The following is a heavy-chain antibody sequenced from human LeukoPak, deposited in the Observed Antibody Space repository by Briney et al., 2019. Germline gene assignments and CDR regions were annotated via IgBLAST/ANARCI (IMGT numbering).Heavy chain of an antibody. V-gene: IGHV3-21*01. CDR2: ISSSSSYI. CDR3: ARSDLRDDAFDI. CDR1: GFTFSSYS. J-gene: IGHJ3*02. Sequence: PGGSLRLSCAASGFTFSSYSMNRVRQAPGKGLEWVSSISSSSSYIYYADSVKGRFTISRDNAKNSLYLQMNSLIAEDTAVYYCARSDLRDDAFDIWGQGTMVTVSS.